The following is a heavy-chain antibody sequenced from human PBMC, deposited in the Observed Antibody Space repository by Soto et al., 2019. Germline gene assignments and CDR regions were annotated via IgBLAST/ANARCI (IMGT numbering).Heavy chain of an antibody. CDR1: GYTFTSYA. J-gene: IGHJ5*02. Sequence: ASVKVSCKASGYTFTSYAISWVRQAPGQGLEWMGWINVYNGNTKYAQKFQGRVTMTTDTSTSTVYMELRSLTSDDTAVYYCARNVYRQWLVYNWFDPWGQGTLVTVSS. V-gene: IGHV1-18*01. D-gene: IGHD6-19*01. CDR3: ARNVYRQWLVYNWFDP. CDR2: INVYNGNT.